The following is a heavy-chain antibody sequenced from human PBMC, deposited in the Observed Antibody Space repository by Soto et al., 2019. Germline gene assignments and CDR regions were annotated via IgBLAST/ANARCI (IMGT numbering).Heavy chain of an antibody. CDR3: ARGYCSGGSCPLCMDA. Sequence: QVQLQESGPGLVKPSQTLSLTCTVSGDSINSGGCYWSWIRQHPVKGLEWIGYIYYTGNTYYNPSLKSRVTISLDTSKNQFSLKLGSVTAADTALYCCARGYCSGGSCPLCMDAWGQGTTVIVSS. D-gene: IGHD2-15*01. CDR1: GDSINSGGCY. J-gene: IGHJ6*02. CDR2: IYYTGNT. V-gene: IGHV4-31*03.